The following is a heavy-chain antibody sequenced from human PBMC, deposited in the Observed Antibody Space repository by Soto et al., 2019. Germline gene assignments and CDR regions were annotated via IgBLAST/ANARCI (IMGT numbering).Heavy chain of an antibody. CDR3: ARGDSSSWYYFDY. CDR2: ISYDGSNK. D-gene: IGHD6-13*01. CDR1: GFTFSSYA. J-gene: IGHJ4*02. Sequence: QVQLVESGGGVVQPGRSLRLSCAASGFTFSSYAMHWVRQAPGKGLEWVAVISYDGSNKYYADSVKGRFTISRDNSKNTLYLQMNSLRAEDTAVYYCARGDSSSWYYFDYWGQGTLVTVSS. V-gene: IGHV3-30-3*01.